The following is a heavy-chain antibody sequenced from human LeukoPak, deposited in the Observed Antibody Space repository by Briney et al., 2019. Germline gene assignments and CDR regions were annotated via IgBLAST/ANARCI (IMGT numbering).Heavy chain of an antibody. CDR3: ARTSRDYDKDY. V-gene: IGHV1-8*02. CDR2: MNPNSGNT. D-gene: IGHD3-22*01. Sequence: ASVKVSCKASGYTFTNYAISWVRQATGQGLEWMGWMNPNSGNTGYAQKFQGRVTMTRNTSISTAYMELSSLRSEDTAVYYCARTSRDYDKDYWGQGTLVTVSS. CDR1: GYTFTNYA. J-gene: IGHJ4*02.